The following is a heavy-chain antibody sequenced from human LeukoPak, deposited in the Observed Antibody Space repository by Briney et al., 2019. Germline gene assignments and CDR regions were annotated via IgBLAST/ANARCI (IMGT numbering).Heavy chain of an antibody. J-gene: IGHJ4*02. CDR2: ISGSGGST. CDR3: ARAAYYDILTGYYSYYFDY. V-gene: IGHV3-23*01. CDR1: GFTFSSYA. D-gene: IGHD3-9*01. Sequence: GGSLRLSCAASGFTFSSYAMSWVRQAPGKGLEWVSAISGSGGSTYYADSVKGRFTISRDNSKNTLYLQMNSLRAEDTAVYYCARAAYYDILTGYYSYYFDYWGQGTLVTVSS.